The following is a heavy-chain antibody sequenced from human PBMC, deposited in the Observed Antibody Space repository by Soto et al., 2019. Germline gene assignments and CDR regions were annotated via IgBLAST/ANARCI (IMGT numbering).Heavy chain of an antibody. V-gene: IGHV6-1*01. Sequence: TLSLTCAISGDSVSSNSAAWNWIRQSPSRGLEWLGRTYYRSKWYNDYAVSVKSRITINPDTSKNQFSLQLNSVTPEDTAVYYCAGEDSAAAAGTHLSYYYYGMDVWGQGTTVTVSS. D-gene: IGHD6-13*01. CDR1: GDSVSSNSAA. J-gene: IGHJ6*02. CDR3: AGEDSAAAAGTHLSYYYYGMDV. CDR2: TYYRSKWYN.